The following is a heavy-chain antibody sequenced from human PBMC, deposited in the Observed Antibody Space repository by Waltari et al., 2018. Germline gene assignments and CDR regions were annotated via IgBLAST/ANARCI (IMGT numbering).Heavy chain of an antibody. CDR3: VRDLHILSLAALDY. V-gene: IGHV4-38-2*02. Sequence: QVQLQESGPGLVKPSETLSLLCSVSGYSITTAFYWGWFRQSPGKGLEWIGSIYHTGTTFYNPSVKSRVAMSVDTSKNEFTLILTSVTAADTAIYYCVRDLHILSLAALDYWGPGLPVTVSS. CDR2: IYHTGTT. CDR1: GYSITTAFY. D-gene: IGHD2-21*01. J-gene: IGHJ4*02.